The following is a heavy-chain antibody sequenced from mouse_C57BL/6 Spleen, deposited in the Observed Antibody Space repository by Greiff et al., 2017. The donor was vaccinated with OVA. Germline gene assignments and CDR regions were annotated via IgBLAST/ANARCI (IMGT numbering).Heavy chain of an antibody. CDR2: IGPGSGST. Sequence: QVQLQQSGAELVKPGASVKISCKASGYTFTDYYINWVKQRPGQGLEWIGKIGPGSGSTYYNEKFKGKATLTADKSSSTAYMQLSSLTSEDSAVYVCARQRDYDVGYYAMDYWGQGTSVTVSS. J-gene: IGHJ4*01. CDR1: GYTFTDYY. CDR3: ARQRDYDVGYYAMDY. D-gene: IGHD2-4*01. V-gene: IGHV1-77*01.